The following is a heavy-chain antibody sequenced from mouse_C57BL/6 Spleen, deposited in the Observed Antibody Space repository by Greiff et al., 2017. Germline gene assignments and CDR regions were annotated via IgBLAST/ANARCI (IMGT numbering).Heavy chain of an antibody. Sequence: QVQLQQSGAELARPGASVKLSCKASGYTFTSYGISWVKQRTGQGLEWIGEIYPRSGNTYYNEKFKGKATLTADKSSSTAYMELRSLTSEDSAVYFCARDRQLRLQGFAYWGQGTLVTVSA. CDR3: ARDRQLRLQGFAY. D-gene: IGHD3-2*02. CDR1: GYTFTSYG. CDR2: IYPRSGNT. V-gene: IGHV1-81*01. J-gene: IGHJ3*01.